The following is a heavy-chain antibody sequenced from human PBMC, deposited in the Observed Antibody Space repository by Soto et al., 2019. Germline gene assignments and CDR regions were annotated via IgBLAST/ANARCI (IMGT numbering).Heavy chain of an antibody. Sequence: EVQLLESGGGLVQPGGSLRLSCAASGFTFSSYAMSWVRQAPGKGLEWVSAISGSGGSTYYADSVKDRFTISRDNSKNTLYLQMNSLRAEDTAVYYCAKGRIVGAKTPEYFQHWGQGTLVTVSS. CDR3: AKGRIVGAKTPEYFQH. V-gene: IGHV3-23*01. D-gene: IGHD1-26*01. CDR2: ISGSGGST. J-gene: IGHJ1*01. CDR1: GFTFSSYA.